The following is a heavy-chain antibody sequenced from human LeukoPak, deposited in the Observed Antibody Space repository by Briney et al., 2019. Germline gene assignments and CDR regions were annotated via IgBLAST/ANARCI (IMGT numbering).Heavy chain of an antibody. CDR2: LHYSGST. CDR3: ARGFFDSSGYSNAFDI. CDR1: GASISSSY. Sequence: PSETLSLTCTVSGASISSSYWSWIRQTPGTGLEWIAYLHYSGSTKYNPSLANRVATSVDTANNQFSLKLTSVTAADTAVYYCARGFFDSSGYSNAFDIWGQGTMVTVSS. J-gene: IGHJ3*02. V-gene: IGHV4-59*12. D-gene: IGHD3-22*01.